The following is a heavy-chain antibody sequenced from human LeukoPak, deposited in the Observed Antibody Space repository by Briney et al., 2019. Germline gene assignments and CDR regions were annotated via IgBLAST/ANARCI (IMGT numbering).Heavy chain of an antibody. Sequence: SETLSLTCTVSGGSISSGGYSWSWIRQPPGKGLEWIGYIYHSGSTYYNPSLKSRVTISVDRSKNQFSLKLSSVTAADTAVYYCASSYDSSGYYYDYWGQGTLVTVSS. D-gene: IGHD3-22*01. CDR3: ASSYDSSGYYYDY. V-gene: IGHV4-30-2*01. J-gene: IGHJ4*02. CDR2: IYHSGST. CDR1: GGSISSGGYS.